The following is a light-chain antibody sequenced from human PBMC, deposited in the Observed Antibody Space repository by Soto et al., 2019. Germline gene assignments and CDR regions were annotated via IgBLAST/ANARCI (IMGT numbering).Light chain of an antibody. CDR3: QQYGSSPWT. V-gene: IGKV3-20*01. J-gene: IGKJ1*01. CDR2: GAS. CDR1: QSVSNNY. Sequence: EIVSTQTPCTLPLYPRERPPLSCMSSQSVSNNYLAWYQQKPGQAPRLLIYGASSRATGISDRFSGSGSGTDFTLTISRLEPEDFAVYYCQQYGSSPWTFGQGTKVDI.